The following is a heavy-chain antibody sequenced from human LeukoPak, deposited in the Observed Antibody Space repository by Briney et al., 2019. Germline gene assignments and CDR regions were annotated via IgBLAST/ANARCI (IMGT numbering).Heavy chain of an antibody. CDR1: GGSISSSSYY. CDR2: IYYSGGI. V-gene: IGHV4-39*01. J-gene: IGHJ4*02. Sequence: SETRSLTCIVSGGSISSSSYYWGWIRQPPGKGLEWIGGIYYSGGINYNPSLKSRVTISVDTSKTQFSLKLSSVTAADTAVYYCARHAGPGTTFFFDYWGQGTLVTVSS. CDR3: ARHAGPGTTFFFDY. D-gene: IGHD1-1*01.